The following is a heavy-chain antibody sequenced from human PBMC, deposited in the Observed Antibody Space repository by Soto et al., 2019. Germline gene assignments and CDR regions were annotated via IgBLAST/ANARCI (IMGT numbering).Heavy chain of an antibody. V-gene: IGHV1-69*12. J-gene: IGHJ5*02. D-gene: IGHD6-6*01. CDR2: ITPIFGTA. CDR1: GGTFSSYA. CDR3: ARDGIAARPIAWFDP. Sequence: QVQLVQSGAEVKKPGSSVKVSCKASGGTFSSYAIRWVRQAPGQGLEWMGGITPIFGTADYAQKFQGRVTITADESTSTAYMELSSLRSEDTAVYYCARDGIAARPIAWFDPWGQRTLVTVSS.